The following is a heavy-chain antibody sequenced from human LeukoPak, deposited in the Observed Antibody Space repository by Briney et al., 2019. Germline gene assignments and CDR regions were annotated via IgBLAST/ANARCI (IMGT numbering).Heavy chain of an antibody. J-gene: IGHJ4*02. D-gene: IGHD6-13*01. CDR3: TRDEAAATN. V-gene: IGHV3-23*01. CDR1: GFSLSSHA. CDR2: ISGDGSNT. Sequence: GGSLRLSCAASGFSLSSHAMSWVRQAPGKGLEWVSAISGDGSNTYCADSVKGRFTISRDNSKNTLYLQMNSLRAEDTAVYYCTRDEAAATNWGQGTLVTVSS.